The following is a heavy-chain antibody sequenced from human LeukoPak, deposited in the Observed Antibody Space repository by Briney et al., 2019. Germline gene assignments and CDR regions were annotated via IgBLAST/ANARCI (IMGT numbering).Heavy chain of an antibody. CDR2: IKQDGSEK. CDR1: GFTFSSYW. D-gene: IGHD6-13*01. J-gene: IGHJ6*02. CDR3: ARDDPAYSSSWYPSRINYGMDV. V-gene: IGHV3-7*01. Sequence: GGSLRLSCAASGFTFSSYWMSWVRQAPGKGLEWVANIKQDGSEKYYVDSVKGRFAISRDNAKNSLYLQMNSLRAEDTAVYYCARDDPAYSSSWYPSRINYGMDVWGQGTTVTVSS.